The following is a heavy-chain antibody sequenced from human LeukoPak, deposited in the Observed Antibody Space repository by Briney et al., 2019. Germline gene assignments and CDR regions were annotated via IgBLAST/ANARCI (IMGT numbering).Heavy chain of an antibody. Sequence: GSLGLPCGVSGFTFRSYGRNWVRQAPGKGGEGVSYIRSCIYTIYYADHVKGRFTISRDNAKNSLSLQMNSVRAEDTAVYYCARREYHGSSGYYDSSYWGQGTLVTVSS. CDR2: IRSCIYTI. J-gene: IGHJ4*02. V-gene: IGHV3-48*01. CDR3: ARREYHGSSGYYDSSY. CDR1: GFTFRSYG. D-gene: IGHD3-22*01.